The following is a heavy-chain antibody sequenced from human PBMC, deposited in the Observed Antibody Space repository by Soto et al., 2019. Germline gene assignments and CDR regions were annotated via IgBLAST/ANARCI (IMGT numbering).Heavy chain of an antibody. J-gene: IGHJ6*02. CDR2: IYYSGST. CDR3: AREPVYYGSGSYVYYYGMDV. V-gene: IGHV4-31*03. D-gene: IGHD3-10*01. Sequence: SETLSLTCTVSGGSISSGGYYWSWIRQHPGKGLEWIGYIYYSGSTYYNPSLKSRVTISVDTSKNQFSLELSSVTAADTAVYYCAREPVYYGSGSYVYYYGMDVWGQGTTVTVSS. CDR1: GGSISSGGYY.